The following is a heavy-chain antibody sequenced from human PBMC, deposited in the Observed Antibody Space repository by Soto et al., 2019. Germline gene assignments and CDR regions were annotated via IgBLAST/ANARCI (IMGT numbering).Heavy chain of an antibody. CDR1: GYSFAGYW. V-gene: IGHV5-10-1*01. CDR3: ARQIYDSDTGPNFQYYFDS. J-gene: IGHJ4*02. D-gene: IGHD3-22*01. CDR2: IDPSDSQT. Sequence: GESLKISCKGSGYSFAGYWITWVRQKPGKGLEWMGRIDPSDSQTYYSPSFRGHVTISVTKSITTVFLQWSSLRASDTAMYYCARQIYDSDTGPNFQYYFDSWGQGTPVTISS.